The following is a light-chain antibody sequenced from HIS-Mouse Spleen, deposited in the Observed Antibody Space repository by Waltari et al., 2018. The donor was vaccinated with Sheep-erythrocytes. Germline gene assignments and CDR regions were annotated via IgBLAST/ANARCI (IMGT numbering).Light chain of an antibody. V-gene: IGLV3-25*03. Sequence: SYELTQPPSVSVSPGQTARITCPGDALPKQYASWYQQKPGQAPVLVVYQDRERPSGIPDRFSGASSGTTVTLTISGVQAEDEADYYCQSADSSGTYVFGTGTKVTVL. CDR2: QDR. CDR1: ALPKQY. J-gene: IGLJ1*01. CDR3: QSADSSGTYV.